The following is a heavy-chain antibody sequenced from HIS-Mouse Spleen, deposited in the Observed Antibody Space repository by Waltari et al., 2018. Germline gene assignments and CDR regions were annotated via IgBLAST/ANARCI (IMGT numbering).Heavy chain of an antibody. V-gene: IGHV4-39*07. CDR1: GCSISSSSYY. J-gene: IGHJ2*01. CDR2: IYYSAIT. Sequence: QLQLQESGPGLVKPSETLSLTCTVSGCSISSSSYYWGWIRQPPGKGQGWIGSIYYSAITYYNPSLKSRVTISLDTSKNKFSLKLSSVTAADTAVYYCAREIPYSSSWYDWYFDLWGRGTLVTVSS. D-gene: IGHD6-13*01. CDR3: AREIPYSSSWYDWYFDL.